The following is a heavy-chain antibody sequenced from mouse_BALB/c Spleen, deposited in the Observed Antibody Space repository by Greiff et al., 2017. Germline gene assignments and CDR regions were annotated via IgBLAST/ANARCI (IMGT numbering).Heavy chain of an antibody. CDR1: GYSITSDYA. CDR3: ARSQYGKGYFDY. J-gene: IGHJ2*01. Sequence: DVQLVESGPGLVKPSQSLSLACTVTGYSITSDYAWNWIRQFPGNKLEWMGYISYSGSTSYNPSLKSRISITRDTSKNQFFLQLNSVTTEDTATYYCARSQYGKGYFDYWGQGTTLTVSS. D-gene: IGHD2-10*02. CDR2: ISYSGST. V-gene: IGHV3-2*02.